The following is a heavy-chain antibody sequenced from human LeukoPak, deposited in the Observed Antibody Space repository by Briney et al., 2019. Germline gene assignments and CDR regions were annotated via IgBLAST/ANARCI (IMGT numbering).Heavy chain of an antibody. CDR3: ARGAKYGSGTPYYFDY. D-gene: IGHD3-10*01. V-gene: IGHV1-8*01. CDR1: GYTFTSYD. Sequence: VASVKVSCKASGYTFTSYDINWVRQATGQGLEWMGWMNPNSGNTGYAQKFQGRVTMTRNTSISTAYMELSSLRSEDTAVYYCARGAKYGSGTPYYFDYWGQGTLVTVSS. CDR2: MNPNSGNT. J-gene: IGHJ4*02.